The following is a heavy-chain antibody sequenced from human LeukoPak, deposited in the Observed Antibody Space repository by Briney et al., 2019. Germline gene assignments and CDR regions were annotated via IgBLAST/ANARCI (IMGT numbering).Heavy chain of an antibody. Sequence: GRSLRLSCAASGFTFSSYGMHWVRQAPGKGLEWVAVISYDGSNKYYADSVKGRFTISRDNSKNTLYLQMNSLRAEDTAVYYCARHYYGSGIRGLAFDYWGQGTLFTVSS. V-gene: IGHV3-30*03. CDR3: ARHYYGSGIRGLAFDY. CDR1: GFTFSSYG. D-gene: IGHD3-10*01. J-gene: IGHJ4*02. CDR2: ISYDGSNK.